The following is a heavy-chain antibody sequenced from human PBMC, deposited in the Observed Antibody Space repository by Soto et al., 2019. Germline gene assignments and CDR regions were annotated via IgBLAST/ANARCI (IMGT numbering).Heavy chain of an antibody. V-gene: IGHV4-4*02. Sequence: QVQLKESGPGLVKPSGTLSLTCAVSGVSISTSNWWSWARQSPGKGLEWIGEIYHSGSTNYNPSLQCGDTTSVDKSTNHFSPNLSSVTAADTAVYFCAKGGRVYYGSGSYFDSWGQGILVTVSS. CDR2: IYHSGST. D-gene: IGHD3-10*01. J-gene: IGHJ4*02. CDR3: AKGGRVYYGSGSYFDS. CDR1: GVSISTSNW.